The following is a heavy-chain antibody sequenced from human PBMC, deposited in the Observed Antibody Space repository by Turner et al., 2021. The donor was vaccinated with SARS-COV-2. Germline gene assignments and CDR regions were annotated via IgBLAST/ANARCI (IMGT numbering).Heavy chain of an antibody. J-gene: IGHJ2*01. D-gene: IGHD1-7*01. Sequence: QVRLVSSGAELKKPGASVKVACKPSGYTFTDSYIHWVRHPPGQGRGSMGWINPKDGGTSYAEKYRGRLTMTSDTSSSTVYMELSSLRSDDTAIYYCAKLSNSWGRGTRVTVSA. CDR2: INPKDGGT. CDR1: GYTFTDSY. V-gene: IGHV1-2*02. CDR3: AKLSNS.